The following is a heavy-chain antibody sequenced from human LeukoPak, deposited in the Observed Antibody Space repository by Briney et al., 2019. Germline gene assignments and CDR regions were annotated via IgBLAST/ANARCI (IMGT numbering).Heavy chain of an antibody. D-gene: IGHD4-17*01. CDR1: GGSISSSGYY. V-gene: IGHV4-39*07. Sequence: SETLSLTCTVSGGSISSSGYYWSWIRQPPGKRLEWIGEINHSGSTNYNPSLKSRVTISVDTSKNQFSLKLSSVTAADTAVYYCARGGYRDYGDYVISWPSYYFDYWGQGTLVTVSS. CDR3: ARGGYRDYGDYVISWPSYYFDY. CDR2: INHSGST. J-gene: IGHJ4*02.